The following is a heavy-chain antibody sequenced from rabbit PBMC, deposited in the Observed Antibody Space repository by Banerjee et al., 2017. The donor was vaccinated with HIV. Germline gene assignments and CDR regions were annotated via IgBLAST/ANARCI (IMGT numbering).Heavy chain of an antibody. CDR1: GLSFSSSYW. J-gene: IGHJ2*01. V-gene: IGHV1S45*01. Sequence: QEQLVESGGGLVQPGGSLTLTCTASGLSFSSSYWICWVRQAPGKGLEWIACIYAGSSGSTYYASWAKGRFTISKTSSTTVTLQMTSLTAADTATYFCARERAGDAAYGYVGHDGFDPWGPGTLVTVS. CDR2: IYAGSSGST. D-gene: IGHD6-1*01. CDR3: ARERAGDAAYGYVGHDGFDP.